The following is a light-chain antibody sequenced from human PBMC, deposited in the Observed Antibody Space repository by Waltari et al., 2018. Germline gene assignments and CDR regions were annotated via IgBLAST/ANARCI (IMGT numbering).Light chain of an antibody. V-gene: IGLV1-44*01. CDR2: RND. Sequence: QSVLTQPPSASGTPGQRVTISCSGTSSNLGNNVVNWYQQVPGTAPKLLIYRNDRRPPGVPDRFSASKSGTSASLAISGLQSEDEAEYYCASWDDSLNGHWVFGGGTMVTVL. CDR1: SSNLGNNV. CDR3: ASWDDSLNGHWV. J-gene: IGLJ3*02.